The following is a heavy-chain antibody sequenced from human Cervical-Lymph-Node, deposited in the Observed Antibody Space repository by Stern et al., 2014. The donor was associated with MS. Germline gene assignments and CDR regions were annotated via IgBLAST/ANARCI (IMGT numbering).Heavy chain of an antibody. Sequence: QVQLVQSGAEVKKPGSSVKVSCKASGGTFSDYAISWIRQAPGQGLEWVGGIIPFFGTTNYAQKFQGRVTLTADAATSIAHMELSSLRSDDTAIYYCARGGNPDWYFDLWGRGTLITVSS. CDR1: GGTFSDYA. CDR3: ARGGNPDWYFDL. J-gene: IGHJ2*01. V-gene: IGHV1-69*01. D-gene: IGHD2/OR15-2a*01. CDR2: IIPFFGTT.